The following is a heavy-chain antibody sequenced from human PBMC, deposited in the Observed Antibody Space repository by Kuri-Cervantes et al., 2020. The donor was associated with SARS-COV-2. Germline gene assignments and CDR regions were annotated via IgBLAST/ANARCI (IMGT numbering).Heavy chain of an antibody. CDR2: ISGSGGCT. Sequence: GESLKISCAASGFTFSSYAMSWVRQAPGKGLEWVSAISGSGGCTYYADSVKGRFTISRDNSKNTLYLQMNSLRAEDTAVYYCAKDRPLYGDYGFDYWGQGTLVTVSS. CDR3: AKDRPLYGDYGFDY. CDR1: GFTFSSYA. D-gene: IGHD4-17*01. J-gene: IGHJ4*02. V-gene: IGHV3-23*01.